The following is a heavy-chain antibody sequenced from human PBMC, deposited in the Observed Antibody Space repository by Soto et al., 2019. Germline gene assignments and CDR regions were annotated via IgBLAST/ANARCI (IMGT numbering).Heavy chain of an antibody. CDR1: GYTFTGYY. CDR3: ARVRITMVRGVRAPNWFDP. J-gene: IGHJ5*02. CDR2: INPNSGGT. V-gene: IGHV1-2*02. D-gene: IGHD3-10*01. Sequence: ASVKVSCKASGYTFTGYYMHWVRQAPGQGLEWMGWINPNSGGTNYAQKFQGRVTMTRDTSISTAYMELSRLRSDDTAVYCCARVRITMVRGVRAPNWFDPWGQGTLVTVSS.